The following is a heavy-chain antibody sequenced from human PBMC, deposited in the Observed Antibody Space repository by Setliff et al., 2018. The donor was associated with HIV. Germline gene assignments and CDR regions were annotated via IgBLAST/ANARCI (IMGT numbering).Heavy chain of an antibody. CDR2: IYPDDSHT. J-gene: IGHJ3*02. CDR1: ANSFATYW. D-gene: IGHD4-17*01. V-gene: IGHV5-51*01. CDR3: ARQTGDYTSDAFDI. Sequence: GESLKISCQGSANSFATYWIGWVRQMPGKGLEWMGVIYPDDSHTRYSPSFQGQVTISADKSVNTAYLQWSSLKASDTAIYYCARQTGDYTSDAFDIWGQGTMVTVSS.